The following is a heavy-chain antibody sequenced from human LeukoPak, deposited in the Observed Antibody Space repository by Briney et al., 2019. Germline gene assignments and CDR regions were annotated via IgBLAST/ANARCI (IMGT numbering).Heavy chain of an antibody. D-gene: IGHD6-13*01. CDR2: IYHSGST. CDR1: GGSISSSNW. CDR3: ARGRGAAAGEKGNWFDP. J-gene: IGHJ5*02. Sequence: KTSETLSLTCAVSGGSISSSNWWSWVRQPPAKGLEWIGEIYHSGSTNYNPSLKSRVTISVDKSKNQFSLKLSSVTAADTAVYYCARGRGAAAGEKGNWFDPWGQGTLVTVSS. V-gene: IGHV4-4*02.